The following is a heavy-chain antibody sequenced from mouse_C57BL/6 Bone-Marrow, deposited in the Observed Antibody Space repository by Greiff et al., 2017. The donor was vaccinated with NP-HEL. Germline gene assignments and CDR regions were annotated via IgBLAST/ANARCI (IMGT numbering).Heavy chain of an antibody. CDR2: IYPGGGYT. CDR3: ARYITTVGGYFDV. J-gene: IGHJ1*03. CDR1: GYTFTNYW. Sequence: QVQLQQSGAELVRPGPSVKMSCKASGYTFTNYWIGWAKQRPGHGLEWIGDIYPGGGYTNYNEKFKGKATLTADKSSSTAYMQLSSLTSEDSAIYYCARYITTVGGYFDVWGTGTTVTVSS. D-gene: IGHD1-1*01. V-gene: IGHV1-63*01.